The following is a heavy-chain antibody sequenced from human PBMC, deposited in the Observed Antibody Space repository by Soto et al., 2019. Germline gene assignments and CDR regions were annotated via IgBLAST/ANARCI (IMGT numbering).Heavy chain of an antibody. CDR2: ISGGGDNT. D-gene: IGHD3-10*01. J-gene: IGHJ6*02. V-gene: IGHV3-23*01. CDR1: GFTFSTYA. Sequence: EVHLLESGGGLVQPGGSLRLSCAASGFTFSTYAMTWVRQAPGKGLEWVSAISGGGDNTYYADSVKGRFTISRDNSKNTLFLQMNSLRAEDTAVYYCATRGDASYYYYGMDVWGQGTTVTVSS. CDR3: ATRGDASYYYYGMDV.